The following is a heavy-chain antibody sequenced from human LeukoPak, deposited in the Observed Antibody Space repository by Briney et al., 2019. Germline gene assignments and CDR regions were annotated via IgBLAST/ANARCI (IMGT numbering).Heavy chain of an antibody. CDR3: ARLMGDLTIYDY. CDR1: GFTLGTSW. V-gene: IGHV3-7*01. D-gene: IGHD1-26*01. Sequence: PGGSLRLSCAASGFTLGTSWMSWVRQAPGKGLEWVASINQGGVATNYLESVKGRFTISRDNAMNSCFLQMNSLRAEDTAVYYFARLMGDLTIYDYWGRGILVTVSS. CDR2: INQGGVAT. J-gene: IGHJ4*02.